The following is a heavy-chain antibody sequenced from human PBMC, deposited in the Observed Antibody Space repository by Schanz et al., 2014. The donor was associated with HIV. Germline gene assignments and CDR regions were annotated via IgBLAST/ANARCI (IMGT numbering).Heavy chain of an antibody. CDR1: GGTFSIYA. CDR3: ARGLKDYYYALDV. V-gene: IGHV1-69*06. D-gene: IGHD3-16*01. J-gene: IGHJ6*02. CDR2: IIPIFGTA. Sequence: QVPLVQSGAEVKKPGSSVKVSCKASGGTFSIYAISWVRQAPGQGLEWMGGIIPIFGTANYAQKFQGRVTMTRDTSTSTVYMQLSSLTSDDTAVYYCARGLKDYYYALDVWGQGTTVIVSS.